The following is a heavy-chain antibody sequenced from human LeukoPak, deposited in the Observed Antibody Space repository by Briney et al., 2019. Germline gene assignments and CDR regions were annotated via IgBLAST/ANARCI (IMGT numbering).Heavy chain of an antibody. CDR3: ARDPSNTSGNYPYFDY. Sequence: ASVTVSFKASGYTFTRHGISWVRQAPGQGLDWMGWISAYNGDTKYAQKFQGRLTITTDTSTSPAYMELRSLRSDDTAVYYCARDPSNTSGNYPYFDYWGQGTLVTASS. V-gene: IGHV1-18*01. D-gene: IGHD3-22*01. CDR2: ISAYNGDT. CDR1: GYTFTRHG. J-gene: IGHJ4*02.